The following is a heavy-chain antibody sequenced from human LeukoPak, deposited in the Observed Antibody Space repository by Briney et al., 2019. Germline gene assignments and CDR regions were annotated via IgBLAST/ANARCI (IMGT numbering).Heavy chain of an antibody. Sequence: SETLSLTCAVYGGSFSGYYWSWIRQPPGKGLEWIGEINHSGSTNYNPSLKSRVTISVDTSKNQFSLKLSSVAAADTAVYYCARVPYSGSRVDYWGQGTLVTVSS. J-gene: IGHJ4*02. CDR2: INHSGST. CDR3: ARVPYSGSRVDY. D-gene: IGHD1-26*01. CDR1: GGSFSGYY. V-gene: IGHV4-34*01.